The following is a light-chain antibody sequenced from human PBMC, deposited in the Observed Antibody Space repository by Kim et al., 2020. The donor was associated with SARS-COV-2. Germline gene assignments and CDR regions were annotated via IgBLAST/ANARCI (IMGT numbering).Light chain of an antibody. CDR3: QTYDSSLGGWV. V-gene: IGLV1-40*01. J-gene: IGLJ3*02. CDR2: NNR. CDR1: NSNIGAAFN. Sequence: QSVLTQPPSVSGAPGQRVTMSCNGSNSNIGAAFNVHWYQRLPGTAPKLLIYNNRNRPSGVPDRFSGSKSDTSASLAITGLQAEDEADYYCQTYDSSLGGWVFGGGTQLTVL.